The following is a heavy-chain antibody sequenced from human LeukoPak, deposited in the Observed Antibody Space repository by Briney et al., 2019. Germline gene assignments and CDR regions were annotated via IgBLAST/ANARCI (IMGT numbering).Heavy chain of an antibody. Sequence: GGSLRLSCAASGFAFSSYAMRWVRQAPGKGLEWVAVISYDGSNKYYADSVKGRFTISRDNSKNTLYLQMNSLRAEDTAVYYCAREMGIAAAGANFDYWGQGTLVTVSS. D-gene: IGHD6-13*01. V-gene: IGHV3-30-3*01. CDR3: AREMGIAAAGANFDY. CDR1: GFAFSSYA. CDR2: ISYDGSNK. J-gene: IGHJ4*02.